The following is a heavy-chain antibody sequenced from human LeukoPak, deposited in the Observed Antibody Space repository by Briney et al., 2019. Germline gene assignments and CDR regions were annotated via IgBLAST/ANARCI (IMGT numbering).Heavy chain of an antibody. J-gene: IGHJ4*02. CDR3: AKVRGSSSWKRKYYFDY. CDR2: ISGSGGST. Sequence: GGSLRLSCAASGFAVSSNYMSWVRHAPGKGLEWVSAISGSGGSTYYADSVKGRFTISRDNSKNTLYLQMNSLRAEDTAVYYCAKVRGSSSWKRKYYFDYWGQGTLVTVSS. CDR1: GFAVSSNY. D-gene: IGHD6-13*01. V-gene: IGHV3-23*01.